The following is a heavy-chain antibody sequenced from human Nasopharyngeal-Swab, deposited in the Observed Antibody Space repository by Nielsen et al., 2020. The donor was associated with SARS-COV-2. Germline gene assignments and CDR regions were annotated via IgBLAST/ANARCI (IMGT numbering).Heavy chain of an antibody. Sequence: GEPLKISCAASGFTFSKYAMTWVRQAPGRGLEWVSSISGSGAHTYYADSVKGRFTISRDNSKNTVFLQMNSLRAEDTALFFCAKDGGGWLTSGWYYFDFWGQGSQVTVSS. CDR3: AKDGGGWLTSGWYYFDF. V-gene: IGHV3-23*01. CDR1: GFTFSKYA. J-gene: IGHJ4*02. D-gene: IGHD6-19*01. CDR2: ISGSGAHT.